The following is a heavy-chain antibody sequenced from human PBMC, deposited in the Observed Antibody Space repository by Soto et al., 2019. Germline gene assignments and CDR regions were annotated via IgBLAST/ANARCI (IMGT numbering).Heavy chain of an antibody. D-gene: IGHD6-19*01. Sequence: GGSLRLSCVASGFTFNGYAMTWVRQAPGKGLEWVSAITGSGGSTYYADSVKGRFTISRDNSKNTLYLEMNSPRAEDTAVYYCAKRISGWYEIDYWGQGTLVTVSS. V-gene: IGHV3-23*01. CDR1: GFTFNGYA. CDR2: ITGSGGST. J-gene: IGHJ4*02. CDR3: AKRISGWYEIDY.